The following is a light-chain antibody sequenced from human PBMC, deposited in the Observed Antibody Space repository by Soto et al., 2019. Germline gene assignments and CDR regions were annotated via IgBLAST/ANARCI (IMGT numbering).Light chain of an antibody. Sequence: DIHMSPSPAPLFASLADRFTITFRASQNVGTWLAWYQQKPGTANNLLIETAYNLERGVPSMFSGRGSGTEFTLTIGSQQPDELATYYCQQKNRYTWTFGKGTKVDI. CDR3: QQKNRYTWT. CDR2: TAY. V-gene: IGKV1-5*03. CDR1: QNVGTW. J-gene: IGKJ1*01.